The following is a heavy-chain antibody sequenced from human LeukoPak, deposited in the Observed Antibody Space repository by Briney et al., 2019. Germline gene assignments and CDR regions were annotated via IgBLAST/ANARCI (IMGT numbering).Heavy chain of an antibody. CDR1: GFTFSSYA. D-gene: IGHD5-24*01. CDR2: ISYDGSNK. Sequence: PGGSLRLSCAASGFTFSSYAMHWVRQAPGKGLEWVAVISYDGSNKYYADSVKGRFTISRDNSKNTLYLQMNSLRAEDTAVYYCARTVNSVYYYGMDVWGQGTTVTVSS. V-gene: IGHV3-30-3*01. J-gene: IGHJ6*02. CDR3: ARTVNSVYYYGMDV.